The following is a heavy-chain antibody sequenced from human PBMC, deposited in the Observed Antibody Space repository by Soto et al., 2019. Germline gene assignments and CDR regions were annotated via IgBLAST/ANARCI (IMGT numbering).Heavy chain of an antibody. CDR1: GFTFSTYA. CDR3: ARDFHYDFWSGYHDY. CDR2: ISYDGSNK. D-gene: IGHD3-3*01. Sequence: QVQVVESGGGVVQPGRSLRLSCAASGFTFSTYAMHWVRQAPGKGLEWVAVISYDGSNKYYADSVKGRFTISRDNSKNTLYLQMNSLRAEDTAVYYCARDFHYDFWSGYHDYWGQGTLVTVSS. V-gene: IGHV3-30-3*01. J-gene: IGHJ4*02.